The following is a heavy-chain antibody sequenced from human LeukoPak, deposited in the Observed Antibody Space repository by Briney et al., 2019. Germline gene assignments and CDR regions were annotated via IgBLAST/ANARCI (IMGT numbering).Heavy chain of an antibody. V-gene: IGHV4-39*01. CDR1: GGSINSYY. CDR3: ARQHQSGVFDY. J-gene: IGHJ4*02. D-gene: IGHD7-27*01. CDR2: IYYSGST. Sequence: SETLSLTCTVSGGSINSYYWSWIRQPPGKGLEWIGSIYYSGSTYYNPSLKSRVTISVDTSKNQFSLKLSSVTAADTAVYYCARQHQSGVFDYWGQGTLVTVSS.